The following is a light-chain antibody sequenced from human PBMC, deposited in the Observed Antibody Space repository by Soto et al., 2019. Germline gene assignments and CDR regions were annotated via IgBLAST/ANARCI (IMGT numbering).Light chain of an antibody. V-gene: IGKV3-20*01. CDR2: GAS. J-gene: IGKJ1*01. CDR1: QSVGTF. Sequence: GLTQTPRTLSLSPGGRASLSCRASQSVGTFLAWYQQRSGQAPRLLIYGASTRASGIPDRFSGSGSGTDFTLTISRLEPEDFGVYYCRQYGSSPRTFGQGTKVAIK. CDR3: RQYGSSPRT.